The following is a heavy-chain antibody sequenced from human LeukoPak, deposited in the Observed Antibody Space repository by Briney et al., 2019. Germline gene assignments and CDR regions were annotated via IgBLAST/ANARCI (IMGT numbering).Heavy chain of an antibody. D-gene: IGHD3-10*01. CDR1: GFTFSNYS. V-gene: IGHV3-21*04. CDR3: ARVTYGSGTYGAFDY. CDR2: ISSSSSYI. J-gene: IGHJ4*02. Sequence: GGSLRLSCVASGFTFSNYSMNWVRQAPGKGLEWVSSISSSSSYIYYADSVKGRFTISRDNSKNTLYLQMNSLRAEDTAVYYCARVTYGSGTYGAFDYWGQGTLVTVSS.